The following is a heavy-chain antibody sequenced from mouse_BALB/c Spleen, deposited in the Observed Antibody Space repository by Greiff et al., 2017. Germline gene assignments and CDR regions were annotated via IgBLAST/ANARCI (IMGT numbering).Heavy chain of an antibody. V-gene: IGHV5-6-4*01. Sequence: EVKLMESGGGLVKPGGSLKLSCAASGFTFSSYTMSWVRQTPEKRLEWVATISSGGSYTYYPDSVKGRFTISRDNAKNTLYLQMSSLKSEDTAMYYCTRDWDGGFAYWGQGTLVTVSA. J-gene: IGHJ3*01. CDR1: GFTFSSYT. D-gene: IGHD4-1*01. CDR3: TRDWDGGFAY. CDR2: ISSGGSYT.